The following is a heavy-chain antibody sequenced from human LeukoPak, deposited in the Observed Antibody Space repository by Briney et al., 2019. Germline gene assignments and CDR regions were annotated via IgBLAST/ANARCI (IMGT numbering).Heavy chain of an antibody. CDR1: GFTFSSYS. Sequence: GGSLRLSCAASGFTFSSYSMNWVRQAPGKGLEWVSYISSSSSTIYYADSVKGRFTISRDNAKNSLYLQMNSLGDEDTAVYYCARSSRAGQTHAFDIWGQGTMVTVSS. CDR3: ARSSRAGQTHAFDI. D-gene: IGHD6-19*01. J-gene: IGHJ3*02. CDR2: ISSSSSTI. V-gene: IGHV3-48*02.